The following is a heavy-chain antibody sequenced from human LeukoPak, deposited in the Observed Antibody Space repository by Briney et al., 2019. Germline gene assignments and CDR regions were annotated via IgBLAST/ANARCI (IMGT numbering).Heavy chain of an antibody. CDR1: GVSVSSGSYY. CDR3: ARDTRVGEPTKYYYYGMDV. CDR2: IYYSGST. V-gene: IGHV4-61*01. D-gene: IGHD3-16*01. J-gene: IGHJ6*02. Sequence: SETLSLTCTVSGVSVSSGSYYWSWIRQPPGKGLEWIGYIYYSGSTNYNPSLKGRVTISVDTSKNQFSLKLSSVTAADTAVYYCARDTRVGEPTKYYYYGMDVWGQGTTVTVSS.